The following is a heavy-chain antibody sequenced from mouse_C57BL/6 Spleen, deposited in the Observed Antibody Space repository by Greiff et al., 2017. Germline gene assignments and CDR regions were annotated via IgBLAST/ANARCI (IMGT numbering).Heavy chain of an antibody. Sequence: VQLQQPGAELVKPGASVKLSCKASGYTFTSYWMHWVKQRPGQGLEWIGMIHPNSGSTNYNEKFKSKATLTVDKSSSTAYMQLSSLTSEDSAVYYCATRDYYGSSPYAMDYWGQGTSVTVSS. CDR2: IHPNSGST. D-gene: IGHD1-1*01. V-gene: IGHV1-64*01. CDR3: ATRDYYGSSPYAMDY. CDR1: GYTFTSYW. J-gene: IGHJ4*01.